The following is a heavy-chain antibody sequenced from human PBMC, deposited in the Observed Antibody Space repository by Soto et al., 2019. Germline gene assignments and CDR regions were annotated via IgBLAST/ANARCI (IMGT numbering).Heavy chain of an antibody. CDR3: DSSTYDVVAGSVSLDP. J-gene: IGHJ5*02. D-gene: IGHD5-12*01. CDR1: GFCITSFLYC. Sequence: TLSLTCAFSGFCITSFLYCVGCIRRPPLQFLECIGYIYHNGNTYYNPSLNVRFTISLDHSRNQFSLRLNSVTAAATAVYFCDSSTYDVVAGSVSLDPWGQGNMVTVSS. CDR2: IYHNGNT. V-gene: IGHV4-30-2*01.